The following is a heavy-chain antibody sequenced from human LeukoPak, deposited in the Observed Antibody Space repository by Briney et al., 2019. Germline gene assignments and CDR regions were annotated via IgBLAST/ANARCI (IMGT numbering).Heavy chain of an antibody. J-gene: IGHJ4*02. CDR3: ARDLERSSSVDY. Sequence: ASVKVSCKTSGYTFTGYYMHWVRQAPGQGLEGMGWINPNSGGTNCGQKFQGRVTMTRDTSISTAYMELSSLRSDDTAVYYCARDLERSSSVDYWGQGTLVTVSS. CDR2: INPNSGGT. V-gene: IGHV1-2*02. D-gene: IGHD6-6*01. CDR1: GYTFTGYY.